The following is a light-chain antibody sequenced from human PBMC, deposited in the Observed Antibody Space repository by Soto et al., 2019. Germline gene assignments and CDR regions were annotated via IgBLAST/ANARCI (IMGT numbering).Light chain of an antibody. CDR3: QSYDSSLSGYV. Sequence: QSVLTQPPSVSEAPGQRVTISCTGSSSNIGAGYEAHWYQQVPGTAPKLLIYENNHRHSGVPDRFSGSKSGTSASLAITGLQAEEEAEYYCQSYDSSLSGYVFGTGTKVTVL. CDR2: ENN. V-gene: IGLV1-40*01. CDR1: SSNIGAGYE. J-gene: IGLJ1*01.